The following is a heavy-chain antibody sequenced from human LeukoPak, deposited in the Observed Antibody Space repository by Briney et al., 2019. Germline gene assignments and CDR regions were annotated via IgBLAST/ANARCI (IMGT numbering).Heavy chain of an antibody. Sequence: ASVKVSCKASGYTFTSYYMHWVRQAPGQGLEWMGIINPSGGSTSYAQKFQGRVTMTRDMSTSTVYMELSSLRSEDTDVYYCARDRDLVVPAATWFDPWGQGTLVTVSS. J-gene: IGHJ5*02. D-gene: IGHD2-2*01. CDR2: INPSGGST. V-gene: IGHV1-46*01. CDR1: GYTFTSYY. CDR3: ARDRDLVVPAATWFDP.